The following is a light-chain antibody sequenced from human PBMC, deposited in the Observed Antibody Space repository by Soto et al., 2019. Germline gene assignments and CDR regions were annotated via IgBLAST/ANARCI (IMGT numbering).Light chain of an antibody. CDR3: QQYNSYSWT. V-gene: IGKV1-5*01. Sequence: DIQMPQSPSTLSASVGDGVTITCRASQSISSWLAWYQQKPGKAPKLLIYDASSLESGVPSRFSGSGSGTEFTLTISSLQPDDFATYYCQQYNSYSWTFGQGTKVDIK. J-gene: IGKJ1*01. CDR1: QSISSW. CDR2: DAS.